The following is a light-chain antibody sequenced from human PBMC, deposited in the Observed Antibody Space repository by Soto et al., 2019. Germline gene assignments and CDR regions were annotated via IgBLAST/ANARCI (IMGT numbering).Light chain of an antibody. CDR2: DVY. Sequence: QSALTRPRSVSGSPGQSVTISCTGTSSNVGGYNYVSWYQHHPGKAPKLVIYDVYNRPSGVPDRFSGSKSDNTASLTISGLQAEDEADYYCCSYAGSNTFYVFGTGTKVTVL. CDR3: CSYAGSNTFYV. V-gene: IGLV2-11*01. J-gene: IGLJ1*01. CDR1: SSNVGGYNY.